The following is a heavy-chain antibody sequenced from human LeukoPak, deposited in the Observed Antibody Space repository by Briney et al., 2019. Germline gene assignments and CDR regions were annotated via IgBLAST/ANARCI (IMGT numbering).Heavy chain of an antibody. CDR3: MRDWRYYGMDV. CDR2: NKGDGTSS. CDR1: GFPISSFW. Sequence: GGSLRLSCAASGFPISSFWMHWVRQVPGKGLVWVSRNKGDGTSSSYADSVKGRFTISRDNARNTICLQLNSLRVDDTAGYYCMRDWRYYGMDVWGQGTTVTVSS. D-gene: IGHD1-1*01. J-gene: IGHJ6*02. V-gene: IGHV3-74*01.